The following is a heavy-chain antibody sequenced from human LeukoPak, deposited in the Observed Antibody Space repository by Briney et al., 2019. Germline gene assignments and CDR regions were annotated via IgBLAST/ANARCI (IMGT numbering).Heavy chain of an antibody. Sequence: SETLSLTCTVSGGSISSYYWSWIRQPPGKGLEWIGYIYYSGSTNYNPSLKSRVTISVDTSKNQFSLKLSSVTAADTAVYYCARCWGYCSSTSCYTSYYYYYYMDVWGKGTTVTVSS. CDR3: ARCWGYCSSTSCYTSYYYYYYMDV. D-gene: IGHD2-2*02. CDR1: GGSISSYY. J-gene: IGHJ6*03. CDR2: IYYSGST. V-gene: IGHV4-59*01.